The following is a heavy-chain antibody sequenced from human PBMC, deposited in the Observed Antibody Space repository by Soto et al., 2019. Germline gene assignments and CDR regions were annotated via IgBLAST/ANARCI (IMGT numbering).Heavy chain of an antibody. CDR3: AKEHDYGDYVDYFGY. CDR1: GFTFSSYG. V-gene: IGHV3-30*18. D-gene: IGHD4-17*01. CDR2: ISYDGSNK. J-gene: IGHJ4*02. Sequence: GGSLRLSCAASGFTFSSYGMHWVRQAPGKGLEWVAVISYDGSNKYYADSVKGRFTISRDNSKNTLYLQMNSLRAEDTAVYYCAKEHDYGDYVDYFGYWGQGTLVTVSP.